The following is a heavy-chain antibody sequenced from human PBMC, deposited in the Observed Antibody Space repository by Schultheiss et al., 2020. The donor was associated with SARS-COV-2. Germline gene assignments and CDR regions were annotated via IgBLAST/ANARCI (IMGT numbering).Heavy chain of an antibody. CDR2: IYYSGST. CDR1: GGSISSSNW. V-gene: IGHV4-4*02. Sequence: SETLSLTCAVSGGSISSSNWWSWVRQPPGKGLEWIGYIYYSGSTYYNPSLKSRVTISVDTSKNQFSLKLSSVTAADTAVYYCARSRYCSSTSCYTDAFDIWGQGTMVTVSS. CDR3: ARSRYCSSTSCYTDAFDI. D-gene: IGHD2-2*02. J-gene: IGHJ3*02.